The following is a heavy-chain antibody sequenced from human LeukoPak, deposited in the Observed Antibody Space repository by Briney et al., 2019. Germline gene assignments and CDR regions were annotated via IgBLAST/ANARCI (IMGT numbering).Heavy chain of an antibody. CDR2: IIPILGIA. Sequence: SVKVSCKASGGTFSSYATSWVRQAPGQGLEWMGRIIPILGIANYAQKFQGRVTITADKSTSTAYMELSSLRSEDTAVYYCARAGPPGYSWFDPWGQGTLVTVSS. CDR3: ARAGPPGYSWFDP. D-gene: IGHD5-12*01. CDR1: GGTFSSYA. J-gene: IGHJ5*02. V-gene: IGHV1-69*04.